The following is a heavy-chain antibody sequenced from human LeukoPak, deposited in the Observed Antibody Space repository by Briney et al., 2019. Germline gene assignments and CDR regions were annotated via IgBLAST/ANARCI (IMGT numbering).Heavy chain of an antibody. D-gene: IGHD6-13*01. J-gene: IGHJ6*03. CDR1: GGSISSYY. CDR2: IYYSGST. Sequence: SETLSLTCTVSGGSISSYYWSWIRQPPGKGLEWIGYIYYSGSTNYNPSLKSRVTISVDTSKNQFSLKLSSVTAADTAVYYCARKVEAAAGTIYYYYYMDVWAKGPRSPSP. CDR3: ARKVEAAAGTIYYYYYMDV. V-gene: IGHV4-59*01.